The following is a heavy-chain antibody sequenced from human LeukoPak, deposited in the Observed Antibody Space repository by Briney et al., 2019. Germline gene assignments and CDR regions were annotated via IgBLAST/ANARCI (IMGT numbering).Heavy chain of an antibody. CDR1: GFTFSDYT. J-gene: IGHJ4*02. CDR3: ARDLYTLDY. V-gene: IGHV3-21*01. Sequence: GGSLRLSCAASGFTFSDYTMNWVRQAPGKGLEWVSSITSSSSYIYYADSVKGRFTISRDNSKNTLYLQMNSLRAEDTAVYYCARDLYTLDYWGQGTLVTVSS. CDR2: ITSSSSYI. D-gene: IGHD4-11*01.